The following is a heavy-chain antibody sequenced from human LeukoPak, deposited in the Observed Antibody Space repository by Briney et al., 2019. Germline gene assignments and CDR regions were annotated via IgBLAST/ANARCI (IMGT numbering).Heavy chain of an antibody. J-gene: IGHJ3*02. Sequence: KASETLSLTCTVSGGSISSSSYYWGWIRQPPGKGLEWIGSIYYSGSTYYNPSLKSRVAISVDTSKNQFSLKLSSVTAADTAVYYCARAHRGIVVASDAFDIWGQGTMVTVSS. CDR1: GGSISSSSYY. D-gene: IGHD3-22*01. V-gene: IGHV4-39*01. CDR2: IYYSGST. CDR3: ARAHRGIVVASDAFDI.